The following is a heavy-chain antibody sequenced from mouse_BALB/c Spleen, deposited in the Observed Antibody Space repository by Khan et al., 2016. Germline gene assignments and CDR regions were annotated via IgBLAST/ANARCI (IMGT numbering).Heavy chain of an antibody. CDR2: ILPGSGST. Sequence: QVQLKESGAELMKPGASVKISCKATGYTFSSYWIEWVKQRPGHGLEWIGEILPGSGSTNYNEKFKGKATFTADTSSNTAYMQLSSLTSEDSAVXYCARGTMNYAMDYWGQGTSVTVSS. CDR3: ARGTMNYAMDY. J-gene: IGHJ4*01. D-gene: IGHD2-4*01. V-gene: IGHV1-9*01. CDR1: GYTFSSYW.